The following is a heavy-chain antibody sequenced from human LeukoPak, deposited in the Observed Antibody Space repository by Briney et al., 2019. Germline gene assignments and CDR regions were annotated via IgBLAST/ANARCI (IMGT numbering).Heavy chain of an antibody. J-gene: IGHJ4*02. CDR2: INPNSGGT. CDR1: GYTFTGYY. V-gene: IGHV1-2*04. D-gene: IGHD4-17*01. CDR3: ARDLTDGDFYFDY. Sequence: ASVKVSCKASGYTFTGYYMHWVRQAPGQGLEWMGWINPNSGGTNYAQKFQGWVTTTRDTSISTAYMELSRLRSDDTAVYYCARDLTDGDFYFDYWGQGTLVTVSS.